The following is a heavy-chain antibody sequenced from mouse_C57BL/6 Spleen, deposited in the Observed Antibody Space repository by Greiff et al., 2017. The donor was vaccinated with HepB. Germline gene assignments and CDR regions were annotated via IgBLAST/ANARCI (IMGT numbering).Heavy chain of an antibody. J-gene: IGHJ2*01. CDR3: ARWGSDY. V-gene: IGHV1-52*01. CDR1: GYTFTSYW. CDR2: IDPSDSET. Sequence: QVHVKQPGAELVRPGSSVKLSCKASGYTFTSYWMHWVKQRPIQGLEWIGNIDPSDSETHYNQKFKDKATLTVDKSSSTAYMQLSSLTSEDSAVYYCARWGSDYWGQGTTLTVSS.